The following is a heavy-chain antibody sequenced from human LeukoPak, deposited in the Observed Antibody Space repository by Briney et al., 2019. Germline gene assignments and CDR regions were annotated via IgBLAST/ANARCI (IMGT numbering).Heavy chain of an antibody. J-gene: IGHJ4*02. V-gene: IGHV3-23*01. D-gene: IGHD4-23*01. Sequence: PGGSLRLSCGASGFTFSSYAMSWVRQAPGKGLEWVSLISGSGEKTYYADSVKGRFTISRDNSDNTLYLQMNSLRAEDTAVIYCAKDRSLDGGNSNGYFDFWGQGTLVTVSS. CDR1: GFTFSSYA. CDR2: ISGSGEKT. CDR3: AKDRSLDGGNSNGYFDF.